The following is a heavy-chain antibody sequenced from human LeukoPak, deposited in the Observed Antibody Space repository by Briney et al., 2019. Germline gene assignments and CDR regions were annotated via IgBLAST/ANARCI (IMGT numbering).Heavy chain of an antibody. Sequence: ASVKVSCKASGYTFTGYYMHWVRQAPGQGLEWMGWISAYNGNTNYAQKLQGRVTMTTDTSTSTAYMELRSLRSDDTAVYYCARDYSAYYDFWSGYFDGSNLGYWGQGTLVTVSS. CDR3: ARDYSAYYDFWSGYFDGSNLGY. V-gene: IGHV1-18*04. CDR2: ISAYNGNT. CDR1: GYTFTGYY. J-gene: IGHJ4*02. D-gene: IGHD3-3*01.